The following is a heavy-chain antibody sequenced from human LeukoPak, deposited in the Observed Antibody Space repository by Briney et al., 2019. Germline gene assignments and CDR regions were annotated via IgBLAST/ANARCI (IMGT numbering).Heavy chain of an antibody. CDR1: GYTFTSYG. Sequence: GASVKVSCKASGYTFTSYGISWVRQAPGQGLEWMGWISAYNGNTNYAKKLQGRVTMTTDTSTSTAYMELRSLRSDDTAVYYCARVGRDLYDFWSGYYVRYYYYYMDVWGKGTTVTVSS. CDR3: ARVGRDLYDFWSGYYVRYYYYYMDV. CDR2: ISAYNGNT. J-gene: IGHJ6*03. V-gene: IGHV1-18*01. D-gene: IGHD3-3*01.